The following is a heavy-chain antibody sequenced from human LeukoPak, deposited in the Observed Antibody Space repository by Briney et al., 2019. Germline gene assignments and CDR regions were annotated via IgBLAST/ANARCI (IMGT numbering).Heavy chain of an antibody. V-gene: IGHV3-30*02. Sequence: GGSLRLSRAASGFTFSSYGMHWVRQAPGKGLEWVAFIRYDGSNKYYADSVKGRFTISRDNSKNTLYLQMNSLRAEDTAVYYCAKDYDFWSGQSGYYFDYWGQGTLVTVSS. D-gene: IGHD3-3*01. CDR1: GFTFSSYG. CDR3: AKDYDFWSGQSGYYFDY. J-gene: IGHJ4*02. CDR2: IRYDGSNK.